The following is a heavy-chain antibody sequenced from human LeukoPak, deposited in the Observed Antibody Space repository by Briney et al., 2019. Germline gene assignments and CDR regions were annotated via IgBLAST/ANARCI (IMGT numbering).Heavy chain of an antibody. Sequence: PGGSLRLSCAASGFTFSSYAMSWVRQAPGKGLEWVSAISGSGGSTYYADSVKGRFTISRDNSKNTLYLQMNSLRAADTDVYYCAKVYCANGVCPLDYYYMDVWGKGTTVTVSS. CDR1: GFTFSSYA. V-gene: IGHV3-23*01. CDR2: ISGSGGST. CDR3: AKVYCANGVCPLDYYYMDV. D-gene: IGHD2-8*01. J-gene: IGHJ6*03.